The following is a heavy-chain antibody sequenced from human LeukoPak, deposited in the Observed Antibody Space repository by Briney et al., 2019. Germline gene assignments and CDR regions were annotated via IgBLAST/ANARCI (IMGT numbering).Heavy chain of an antibody. CDR1: GFTVSSNY. Sequence: GGSLRLSCAASGFTVSSNYMSWVRQAPGKGLEWVGRITSKSDGGATDYAAPVKGKFTISRDDSKNTLYLQMNSLKTEDTAIYYCTTDRQGTGTTAYWGQGTLVTVSS. CDR3: TTDRQGTGTTAY. V-gene: IGHV3-15*01. D-gene: IGHD1-7*01. CDR2: ITSKSDGGAT. J-gene: IGHJ4*02.